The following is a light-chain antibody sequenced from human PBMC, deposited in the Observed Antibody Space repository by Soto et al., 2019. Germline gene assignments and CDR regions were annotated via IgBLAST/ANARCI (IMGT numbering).Light chain of an antibody. CDR1: SRHNTNA. Sequence: QTVVTQSPSASASLGASVKLTCTLSSRHNTNAIAWHQQQPKKGPRFLMKVNSDGSHFKGDGIPDRFSGSSSGAERYPTISSLQSEDEADYYCQAWATGIHIFGGGTKVTVL. V-gene: IGLV4-69*01. CDR3: QAWATGIHI. CDR2: VNSDGSH. J-gene: IGLJ2*01.